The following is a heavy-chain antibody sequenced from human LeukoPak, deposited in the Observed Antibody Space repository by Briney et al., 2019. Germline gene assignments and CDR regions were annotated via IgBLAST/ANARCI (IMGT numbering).Heavy chain of an antibody. J-gene: IGHJ4*02. Sequence: GESLKISCKGSGYSFTIYWIAWVRQMPGKGLEWMGITYPGDSDTRYSPSFRGQVTISADKSINTAYLQWSSLKASDTAMYYCARRATYYYDSSGYSLGYWGQGTLVTVSS. CDR1: GYSFTIYW. CDR2: TYPGDSDT. CDR3: ARRATYYYDSSGYSLGY. D-gene: IGHD3-22*01. V-gene: IGHV5-51*01.